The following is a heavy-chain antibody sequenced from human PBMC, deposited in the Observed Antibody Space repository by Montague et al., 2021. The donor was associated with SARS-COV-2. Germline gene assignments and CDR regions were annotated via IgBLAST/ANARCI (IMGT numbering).Heavy chain of an antibody. CDR1: GYTFTSYD. Sequence: SVKVSFKASGYTFTSYDINWVRQATGQGLEWMGWMNPNSGNTGYAQKFQGRVTMTRNTSISTAYMELNSLRSEDTAVYYCARGRGVATIFRREYYFDYWGQGTLVTVSS. CDR2: MNPNSGNT. D-gene: IGHD5-12*01. V-gene: IGHV1-8*02. CDR3: ARGRGVATIFRREYYFDY. J-gene: IGHJ4*02.